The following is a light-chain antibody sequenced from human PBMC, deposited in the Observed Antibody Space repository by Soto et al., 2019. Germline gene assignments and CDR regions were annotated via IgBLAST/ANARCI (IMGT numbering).Light chain of an antibody. V-gene: IGLV1-44*01. CDR1: NSNIGDNS. J-gene: IGLJ3*02. Sequence: QSVLTQPPSASGTPGQVFTISCSGSNSNIGDNSVNWYQQLPGTAPKLLIYSDNRRPSGVPDRFSGSKSGTSASLAISGLQSEDEAEYYCAAWDDSLNGVLFGGGTKRTVL. CDR2: SDN. CDR3: AAWDDSLNGVL.